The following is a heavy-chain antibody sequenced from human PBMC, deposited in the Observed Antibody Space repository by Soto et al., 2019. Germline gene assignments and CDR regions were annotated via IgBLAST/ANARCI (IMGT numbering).Heavy chain of an antibody. Sequence: QVQLVESGGGVVQPGRSLRLSCSASGFIFRNYGMHWVRQAPGKGLEWVGIVWHDGRKEYYADSVKGRFSISRDNSNNTLYLQMNSLTVEDTAVYFCASDLDITEHHSYFDLWGQGNLVIVSS. CDR2: VWHDGRKE. CDR1: GFIFRNYG. V-gene: IGHV3-33*01. CDR3: ASDLDITEHHSYFDL. J-gene: IGHJ5*02. D-gene: IGHD3-3*01.